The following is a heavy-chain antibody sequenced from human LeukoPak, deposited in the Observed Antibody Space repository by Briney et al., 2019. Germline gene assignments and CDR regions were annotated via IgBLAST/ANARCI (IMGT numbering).Heavy chain of an antibody. CDR3: ARTGYSSGWYWFDP. Sequence: PSETLSLTCTVSGGSISSYYWSWIRQPAGKGLEWIGRIYTSGSTNYNPSLKSRVTMSVDTSKNQFSLKLSSVTAADTAVYYCARTGYSSGWYWFDPWGQGTLVTVSS. V-gene: IGHV4-4*07. J-gene: IGHJ5*02. CDR1: GGSISSYY. D-gene: IGHD6-19*01. CDR2: IYTSGST.